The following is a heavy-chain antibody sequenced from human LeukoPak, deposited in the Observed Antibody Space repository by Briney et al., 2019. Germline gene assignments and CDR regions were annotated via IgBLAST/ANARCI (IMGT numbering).Heavy chain of an antibody. CDR2: FDPEDGET. CDR3: ATRSLLGITISHTFDY. CDR1: GYTLTELS. J-gene: IGHJ4*02. D-gene: IGHD3-9*01. V-gene: IGHV1-24*01. Sequence: VASVKVSCKVSGYTLTELSMHWMRQAPGKGLEWMGSFDPEDGETIYAQKFQGRVTMTEDTSTDTAYMELSSLRSEDTAVYYCATRSLLGITISHTFDYWGQGTPVTVSS.